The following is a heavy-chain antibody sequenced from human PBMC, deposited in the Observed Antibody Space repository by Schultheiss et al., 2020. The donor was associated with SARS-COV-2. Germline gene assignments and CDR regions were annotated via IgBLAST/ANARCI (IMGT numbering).Heavy chain of an antibody. J-gene: IGHJ3*02. CDR1: GGSISSYY. V-gene: IGHV4-59*01. CDR2: IYYSGST. D-gene: IGHD6-13*01. Sequence: SETLSLTCAVSGGSISSYYWSWIRQPPGKGLEWIGSIYYSGSTNYNPSLKSRVTISVDTSKNQFSLKLSSVTAADTAVYYCARASPLIAAALDAFDIWGQGTMVTVSS. CDR3: ARASPLIAAALDAFDI.